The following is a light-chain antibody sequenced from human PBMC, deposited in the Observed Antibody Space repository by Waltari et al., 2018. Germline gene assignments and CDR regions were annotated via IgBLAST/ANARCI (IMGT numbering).Light chain of an antibody. CDR1: QSIGSL. CDR3: QNYDEGSPTSA. Sequence: DIQMTQSPSTLAASIGDRVTITCRASQSIGSLLAWYQQKPGKAPKLLIYLASKLASGVPSRFSGSESVTEFTLSIDSLEPDDFATYYCQNYDEGSPTSAFGQGTKVEIK. J-gene: IGKJ1*01. CDR2: LAS. V-gene: IGKV1-5*03.